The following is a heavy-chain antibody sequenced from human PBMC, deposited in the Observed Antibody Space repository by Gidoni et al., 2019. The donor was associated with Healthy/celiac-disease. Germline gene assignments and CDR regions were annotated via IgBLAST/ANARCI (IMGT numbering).Heavy chain of an antibody. CDR1: GFTFVSFG. Sequence: EVQLVESGGGLVQPGGSWNLSLEPPGFTFVSFGRSWVRQAPGKGLEWVANIKQDGSEKYYVDSVKGRFTISRDNAKNSLYLQMNSLRAEDTAVYYCARDVRYSSSWYRFNYGMDVWGQGTTVTVSS. CDR2: IKQDGSEK. J-gene: IGHJ6*02. D-gene: IGHD6-13*01. CDR3: ARDVRYSSSWYRFNYGMDV. V-gene: IGHV3-7*01.